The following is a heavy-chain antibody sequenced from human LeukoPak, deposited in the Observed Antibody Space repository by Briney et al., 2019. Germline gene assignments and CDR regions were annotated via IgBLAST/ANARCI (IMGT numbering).Heavy chain of an antibody. J-gene: IGHJ1*01. Sequence: SETLSLTCTVSGDSISSYYWSWIRQPPGKGLEWIGYIYYSGRTNYNPSLKSRVTISVDTSKNQFSLNLSSVTAADTAVYYCARGSLRYGYFQHWGEGTLVTVSS. CDR2: IYYSGRT. V-gene: IGHV4-59*08. D-gene: IGHD3-16*01. CDR1: GDSISSYY. CDR3: ARGSLRYGYFQH.